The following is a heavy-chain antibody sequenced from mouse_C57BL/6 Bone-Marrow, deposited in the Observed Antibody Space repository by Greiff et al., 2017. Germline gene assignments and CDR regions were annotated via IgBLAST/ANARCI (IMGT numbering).Heavy chain of an antibody. Sequence: EVQGVESGGGLVQPGGSLKLSCAASGFTFSDYGMAWVRQAPRKGPEWVAFISNLAYSIYYADTVTGRFTISRENAKNTLYLEMSSLRSEDTAMYYCARRDGYYGFFAYWGQGTLVTVSA. CDR2: ISNLAYSI. CDR3: ARRDGYYGFFAY. V-gene: IGHV5-15*04. D-gene: IGHD2-3*01. J-gene: IGHJ3*01. CDR1: GFTFSDYG.